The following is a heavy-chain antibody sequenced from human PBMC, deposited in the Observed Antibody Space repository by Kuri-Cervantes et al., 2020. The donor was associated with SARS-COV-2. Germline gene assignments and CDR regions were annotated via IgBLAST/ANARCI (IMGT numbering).Heavy chain of an antibody. Sequence: GESLEISCAASGLTFRSYAMSWVRQAPGKGVEWVSANSGSGGSTYYADSVKGRFTITRDNSKNTLYLQMNSLRAEDTAVYYCAKDLGGAGTAAYDAFDIWGQGTMVTVSS. CDR1: GLTFRSYA. CDR3: AKDLGGAGTAAYDAFDI. V-gene: IGHV3-23*01. J-gene: IGHJ3*02. D-gene: IGHD1-1*01. CDR2: NSGSGGST.